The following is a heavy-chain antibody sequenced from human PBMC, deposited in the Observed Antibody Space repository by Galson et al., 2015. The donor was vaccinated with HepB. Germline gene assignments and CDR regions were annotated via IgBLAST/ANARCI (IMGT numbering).Heavy chain of an antibody. V-gene: IGHV4-4*07. CDR2: IHTSGST. J-gene: IGHJ6*03. CDR3: AREGDFWSGYPYYYYYYMDV. CDR1: GGSISGYY. D-gene: IGHD3-3*01. Sequence: SETLSLTCTVSGGSISGYYWSWIRQPAGKGLEWIGRIHTSGSTNYNPSIKSRVTMSVDTSKNQFSLRLSSVTAAATAVYYCAREGDFWSGYPYYYYYYMDVWDKGTTVTVSS.